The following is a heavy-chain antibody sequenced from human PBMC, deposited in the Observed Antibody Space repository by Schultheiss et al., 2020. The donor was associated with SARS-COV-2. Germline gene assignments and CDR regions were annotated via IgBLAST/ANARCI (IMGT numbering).Heavy chain of an antibody. Sequence: GGSLRLSCAASGFSFSTYRMNWVRQAPGKGLEWISFISSSSATIHYADSVKGRFTISRDNAKNSLYLQMNNLSAEDTAIYYCASLYVTSSVAWFDPWGQGTLVTVSS. CDR3: ASLYVTSSVAWFDP. CDR2: ISSSSATI. V-gene: IGHV3-48*04. D-gene: IGHD6-6*01. J-gene: IGHJ5*02. CDR1: GFSFSTYR.